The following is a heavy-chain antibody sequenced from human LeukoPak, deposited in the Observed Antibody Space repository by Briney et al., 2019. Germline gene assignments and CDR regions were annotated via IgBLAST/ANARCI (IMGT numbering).Heavy chain of an antibody. V-gene: IGHV1-69*05. J-gene: IGHJ4*02. Sequence: ASVKVSCKAPGGTFSSYAISWVRQAPGQGLEWMGRIIPIFGTANYAQKFQGRVTITTDESTSTAYMELSSLRSEDTAVYYCARDRLWEGGYFDYWGQGTLVTDSS. CDR2: IIPIFGTA. D-gene: IGHD1-26*01. CDR3: ARDRLWEGGYFDY. CDR1: GGTFSSYA.